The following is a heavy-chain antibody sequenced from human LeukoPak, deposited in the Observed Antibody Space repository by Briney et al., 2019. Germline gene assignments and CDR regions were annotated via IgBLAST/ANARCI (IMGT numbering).Heavy chain of an antibody. CDR1: GFTFSTYA. CDR3: ARDPSYYDYVWGSYPHWYGMDV. V-gene: IGHV3-30-3*01. CDR2: ISYDGSNK. Sequence: EPGGSLRLSCAASGFTFSTYAMHWVRQAPGKGLEWVAVISYDGSNKYYADSVKGRFTISRDNSKNTLYLQMNSLRAEDTAVYYCARDPSYYDYVWGSYPHWYGMDVWGQGTTVTVSS. D-gene: IGHD3-16*02. J-gene: IGHJ6*02.